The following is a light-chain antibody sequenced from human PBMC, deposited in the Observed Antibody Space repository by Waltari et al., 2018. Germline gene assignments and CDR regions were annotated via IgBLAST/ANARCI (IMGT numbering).Light chain of an antibody. CDR2: GAS. Sequence: EIALTQSPGTLSLSPGERGTLSCRASQSVSRFLAWYQQKPGKAPRLLIYGASTRATGIPDRFSGSGSGTGFSLTISRLEPEDFAVYYCQKYDRLPATFGQGTKVEIK. CDR3: QKYDRLPAT. V-gene: IGKV3-20*01. J-gene: IGKJ1*01. CDR1: QSVSRF.